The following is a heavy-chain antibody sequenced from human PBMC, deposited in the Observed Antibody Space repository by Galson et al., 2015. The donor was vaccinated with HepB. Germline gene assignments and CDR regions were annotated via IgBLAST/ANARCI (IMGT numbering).Heavy chain of an antibody. CDR1: GDSVSNNNAA. CDR2: TSYRSKWYN. CDR3: TRGLSMIRGASRLDY. D-gene: IGHD3-10*01. J-gene: IGHJ4*02. Sequence: CAISGDSVSNNNAAWYWIRQSPSRGLGRLGRTSYRSKWYNDYALSVKSRMTINPDTSKNQFSLQLNSVTPEDTAVYYCTRGLSMIRGASRLDYWGQGTLVTVSS. V-gene: IGHV6-1*01.